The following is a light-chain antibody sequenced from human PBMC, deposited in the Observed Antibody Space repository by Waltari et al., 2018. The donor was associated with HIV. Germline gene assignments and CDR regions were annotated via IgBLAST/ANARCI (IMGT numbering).Light chain of an antibody. V-gene: IGLV1-44*01. CDR1: SSNLGSNT. Sequence: QSVLTQPPSASGTPGQRVTISCSGSSSNLGSNTVNWYQQLPGTAPKLLIYSNKQRPSVVPDRFSGSKSGTSASLALSGLQSEDEADYYCAAWDDSLNGYVFGTGTKVTVL. CDR3: AAWDDSLNGYV. J-gene: IGLJ1*01. CDR2: SNK.